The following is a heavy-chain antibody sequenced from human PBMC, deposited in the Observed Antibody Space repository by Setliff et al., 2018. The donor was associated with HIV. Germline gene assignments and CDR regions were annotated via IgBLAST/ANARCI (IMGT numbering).Heavy chain of an antibody. Sequence: SETLSLTCTVSDGSISSGSYYWSWIRQPAGKGLEWIGHIYTSGSTNYNPSLKSRVTISVDTSKNHFSLKLTSVTAADPAVYYCARAGAIPSWAVSGLSYYYYMDVWGKGTTVTVSS. V-gene: IGHV4-61*09. CDR3: ARAGAIPSWAVSGLSYYYYMDV. CDR2: IYTSGST. CDR1: DGSISSGSYY. J-gene: IGHJ6*03. D-gene: IGHD6-19*01.